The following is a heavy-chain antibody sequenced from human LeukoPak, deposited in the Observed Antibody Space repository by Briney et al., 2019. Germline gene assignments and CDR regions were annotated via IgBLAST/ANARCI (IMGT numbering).Heavy chain of an antibody. CDR2: VDPEDGET. CDR1: GYTFTDYY. D-gene: IGHD3-22*01. Sequence: ASVKVSCKVSGYTFTDYYMHWVQQAPGKGLEWMGLVDPEDGETIYVEKFQGRVTITADTSTDTAYMELSSPRSEDTAVYYCATAYYDSSGSAPRYWGQGTLVTVSS. V-gene: IGHV1-69-2*01. CDR3: ATAYYDSSGSAPRY. J-gene: IGHJ4*02.